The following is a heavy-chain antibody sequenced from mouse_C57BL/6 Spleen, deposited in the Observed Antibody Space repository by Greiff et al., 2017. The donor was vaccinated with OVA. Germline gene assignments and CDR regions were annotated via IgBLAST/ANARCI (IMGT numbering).Heavy chain of an antibody. V-gene: IGHV1-64*01. Sequence: QVQLQQPGAELVKPGDSVKLSCKASGYTFTSYWMHWVKQRPGQGLEWIGMIHPNSGSTNYNEKFKSKATLTVDKSSSTAYMQLSSLTSEDSAVYYCARTGGTDFDYWGQGTTLTVSS. J-gene: IGHJ2*01. CDR1: GYTFTSYW. CDR3: ARTGGTDFDY. CDR2: IHPNSGST. D-gene: IGHD4-1*01.